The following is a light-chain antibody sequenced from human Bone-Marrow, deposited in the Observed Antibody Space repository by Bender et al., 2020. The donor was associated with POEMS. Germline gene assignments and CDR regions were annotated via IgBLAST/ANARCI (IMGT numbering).Light chain of an antibody. Sequence: QSALTQPRSVSGSPGQSVTISCTGTYSDVGGYAFVSWYQHHPGKTPKLILFEVTRRPSGVSDRFSGSKSGNTASLTISGLQADDEAVYYCCSYADGSNLVFGGGTKVTVL. CDR2: EVT. V-gene: IGLV2-23*02. CDR3: CSYADGSNLV. CDR1: YSDVGGYAF. J-gene: IGLJ2*01.